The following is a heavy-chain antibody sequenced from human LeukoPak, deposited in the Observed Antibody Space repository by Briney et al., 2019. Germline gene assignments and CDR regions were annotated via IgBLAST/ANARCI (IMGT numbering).Heavy chain of an antibody. CDR1: GGSFSGYY. CDR3: AGGRGSLVSITDY. CDR2: INHSGST. D-gene: IGHD3-10*01. V-gene: IGHV4-34*01. J-gene: IGHJ4*02. Sequence: SETLSLTCAVYGGSFSGYYWSWIRQPPGKGLEWIGEINHSGSTNYYPSLKSRVTISVDTSKNQFSLKLSSVTAADTAVYYCAGGRGSLVSITDYWGQGTLVTVSS.